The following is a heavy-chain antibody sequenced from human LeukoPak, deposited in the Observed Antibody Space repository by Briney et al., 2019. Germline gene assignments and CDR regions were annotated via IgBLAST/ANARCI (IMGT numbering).Heavy chain of an antibody. J-gene: IGHJ4*02. D-gene: IGHD5-12*01. CDR3: ARVAYSGYDRNYFDY. Sequence: SQTLSLTCTVSGGSISSGDYYWSWIRQPPGKGLEWLGYIYYSGSNYYNPSLKSRVTISVDTSKNQFSLKLSSVTAADTAVYYCARVAYSGYDRNYFDYWGQGTLVTVSS. V-gene: IGHV4-30-4*08. CDR2: IYYSGSN. CDR1: GGSISSGDYY.